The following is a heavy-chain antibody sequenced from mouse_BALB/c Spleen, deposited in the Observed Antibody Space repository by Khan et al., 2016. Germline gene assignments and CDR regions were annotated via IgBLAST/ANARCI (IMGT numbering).Heavy chain of an antibody. V-gene: IGHV1S29*02. CDR3: ARSGGWLFDY. CDR2: IYPYNGDS. J-gene: IGHJ2*01. D-gene: IGHD2-3*01. Sequence: EVQLQESGPELVKPGASVKISCKASGYTFTDYNMHWVKQSHGKSLEWIGYIYPYNGDSGCNQKFKSKATLTVDNSSRTAYMALRSLTSEDSAVYYCARSGGWLFDYWGQGTTLTVSS. CDR1: GYTFTDYN.